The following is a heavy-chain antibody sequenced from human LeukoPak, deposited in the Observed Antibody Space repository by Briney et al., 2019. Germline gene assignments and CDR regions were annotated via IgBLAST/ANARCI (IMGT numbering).Heavy chain of an antibody. CDR2: ISAYNGNT. J-gene: IGHJ5*02. V-gene: IGHV1-18*01. Sequence: ASVKVSCKASGYTFTSYGISWVRQAPGQGLEWMGWISAYNGNTNYAQKLQGRVTMTTDTSTSTAYMELRSLRSDDTAVYYCARDQYQLLSASWFDPWGQGTLVTVSS. CDR3: ARDQYQLLSASWFDP. D-gene: IGHD2-2*01. CDR1: GYTFTSYG.